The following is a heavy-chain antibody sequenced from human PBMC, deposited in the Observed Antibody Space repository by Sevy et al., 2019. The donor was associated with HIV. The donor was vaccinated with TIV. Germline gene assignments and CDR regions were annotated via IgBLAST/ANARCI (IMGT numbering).Heavy chain of an antibody. CDR3: AREFPDEVRGYYSVDAFDI. J-gene: IGHJ3*02. CDR1: GGSFSNFP. CDR2: IISKFGTT. V-gene: IGHV1-69*13. Sequence: ASVKVSCKASGGSFSNFPVSWVRQAPGQGLEWMGMIISKFGTTDYAQKFQGRVTITADESTTTAYMELTSLRSDDTAVYYCAREFPDEVRGYYSVDAFDIWGQGTKVTVSS. D-gene: IGHD3-22*01.